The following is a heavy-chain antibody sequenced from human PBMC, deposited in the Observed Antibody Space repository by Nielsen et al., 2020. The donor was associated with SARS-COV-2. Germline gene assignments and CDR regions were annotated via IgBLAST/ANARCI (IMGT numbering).Heavy chain of an antibody. V-gene: IGHV1-18*01. CDR2: ISAYNGNT. J-gene: IGHJ4*02. Sequence: SVKVSCKASRYTFTSYDINWVRQATGQGLEWMGWISAYNGNTNYAQKLQGRVTMTTDTSTTTAYMELRSLRSDDTAVYYCASRNYYDSSGYALGYWGQGTLVTVSS. CDR3: ASRNYYDSSGYALGY. D-gene: IGHD3-22*01. CDR1: RYTFTSYD.